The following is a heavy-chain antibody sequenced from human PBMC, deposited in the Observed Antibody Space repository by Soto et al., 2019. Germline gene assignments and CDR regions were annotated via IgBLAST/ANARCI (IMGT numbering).Heavy chain of an antibody. CDR2: IYTIGST. CDR1: GGSVSSGRYY. Sequence: QVQLQVSGPGLVKPSETLSLTCPVSGGSVSSGRYYWSWSRQPPGKGLEWIGYIYTIGSTNYKSSLKSRVTISVDTSKNQCSLKLTSVTAADTAVYYCARSGAGSGWLGGQGTLVTVSS. CDR3: ARSGAGSGWL. V-gene: IGHV4-61*01. D-gene: IGHD6-19*01. J-gene: IGHJ4*02.